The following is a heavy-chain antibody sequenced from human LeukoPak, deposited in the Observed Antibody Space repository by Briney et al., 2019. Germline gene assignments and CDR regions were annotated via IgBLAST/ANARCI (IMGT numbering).Heavy chain of an antibody. D-gene: IGHD1-14*01. V-gene: IGHV3-23*01. CDR3: ARLTGNHFDY. Sequence: GGSLRLSCAASGFTFSTYWMSWVRQAPGKGPEWVSVFSSSAANIDYADSVTGRFTISRDISKNILYLQMNSLRAEDTAIYYCARLTGNHFDYWGQGTLVTVSS. CDR2: FSSSAANI. J-gene: IGHJ4*02. CDR1: GFTFSTYW.